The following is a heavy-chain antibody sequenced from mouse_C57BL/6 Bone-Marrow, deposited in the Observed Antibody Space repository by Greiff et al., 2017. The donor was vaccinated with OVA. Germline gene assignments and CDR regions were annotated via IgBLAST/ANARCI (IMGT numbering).Heavy chain of an antibody. V-gene: IGHV1-64*01. CDR2: IHPNSGST. CDR3: ASPYDYDDWYFDV. J-gene: IGHJ1*03. CDR1: GYTFTSYW. D-gene: IGHD2-4*01. Sequence: QVQLQQPGAELVKPGASVKLSCKASGYTFTSYWMHWVKQRPGQGLEWIGMIHPNSGSTNYNEKFKSKATLTVDKSSSTAYTQLSSLTSEDSAVYYCASPYDYDDWYFDVWGTGTTVTVSS.